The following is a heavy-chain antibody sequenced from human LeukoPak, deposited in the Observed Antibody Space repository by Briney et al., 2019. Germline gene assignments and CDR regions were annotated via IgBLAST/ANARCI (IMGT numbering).Heavy chain of an antibody. J-gene: IGHJ5*02. D-gene: IGHD3-3*01. CDR1: GYTFTSYG. CDR3: AREALEYYDFWSGYYPGRPNWFDP. V-gene: IGHV1-18*01. CDR2: ISAYNGNT. Sequence: ASVKVSCKASGYTFTSYGISLVRQAPGQGLEWMGWISAYNGNTNYAQKLQGRVTMTTDTSTSTAYMELRSLRSDDTAVYYCAREALEYYDFWSGYYPGRPNWFDPWGQGTLVTVSS.